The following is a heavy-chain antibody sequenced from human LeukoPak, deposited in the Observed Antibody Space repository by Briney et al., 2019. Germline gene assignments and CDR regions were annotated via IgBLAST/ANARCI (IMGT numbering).Heavy chain of an antibody. CDR1: GGTISNYH. Sequence: SETLTLTCAASGGTISNYHWSWIRQPPGKGLEWIGYIYYSGNTNYNPSLKSRVTISLDTSKSQVSLRLSTVTAADTAVYHCARKGGDLWGQGTLVTVSS. V-gene: IGHV4-59*08. J-gene: IGHJ5*02. CDR2: IYYSGNT. CDR3: ARKGGDL.